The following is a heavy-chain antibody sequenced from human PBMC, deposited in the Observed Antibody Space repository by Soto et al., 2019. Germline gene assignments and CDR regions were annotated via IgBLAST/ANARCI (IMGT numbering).Heavy chain of an antibody. V-gene: IGHV3-74*01. Sequence: EVQLVESGGGLVQPGGSLRLSCAASGFTFSSYWMHWVRQAPGKGLVWVSRINSDGSTTNYADPVKGRFTISRDNAKNTIYLQMNSLRAEDTAVYYCARVPTGGYDLTWGKGTLVTVSS. D-gene: IGHD5-12*01. CDR3: ARVPTGGYDLT. CDR1: GFTFSSYW. CDR2: INSDGSTT. J-gene: IGHJ5*02.